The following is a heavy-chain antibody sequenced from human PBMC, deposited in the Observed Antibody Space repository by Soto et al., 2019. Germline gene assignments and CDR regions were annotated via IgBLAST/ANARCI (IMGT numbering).Heavy chain of an antibody. CDR2: ISFDGTKK. D-gene: IGHD4-17*01. J-gene: IGHJ6*02. V-gene: IGHV3-30-3*01. Sequence: QAQLVESGGGVVQPGRSRRLSCAASGFTFNIYALHWVRQAPGKGLEWVAVISFDGTKKYYSDSVKGRFTISRDNLKNTLYLQMNNLRVEDAALYFCAREDDYGYRYINYGLDVWGQGTTVTVSS. CDR3: AREDDYGYRYINYGLDV. CDR1: GFTFNIYA.